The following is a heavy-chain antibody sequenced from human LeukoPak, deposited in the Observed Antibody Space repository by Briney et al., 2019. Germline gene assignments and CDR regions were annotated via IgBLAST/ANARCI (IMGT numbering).Heavy chain of an antibody. D-gene: IGHD6-13*01. Sequence: GGSLRLSCAASGFTVSSNYMSWVRQAPGKGLEWVSVIYSGGSTYYADSVKGRFTISRDNSKNTLYLQMNSLRAEDTAVYYCAITGYSSSWYFGGYYFDYWGQGTLVTVSS. CDR1: GFTVSSNY. CDR3: AITGYSSSWYFGGYYFDY. J-gene: IGHJ4*02. V-gene: IGHV3-53*01. CDR2: IYSGGST.